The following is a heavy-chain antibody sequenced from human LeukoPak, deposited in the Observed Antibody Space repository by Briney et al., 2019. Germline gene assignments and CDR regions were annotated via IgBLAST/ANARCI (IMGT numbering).Heavy chain of an antibody. CDR2: LYHSGST. D-gene: IGHD5-18*01. CDR3: ATAGQLWSYFDY. Sequence: SETLSLTCTVSGGSISFYYWNWIRQPPGKGLEWIGNLYHSGSTNYNPSLKSRAIISVDTSKNQFSLKLSSVTAADTAVYYCATAGQLWSYFDYWGQGTLVTVSS. V-gene: IGHV4-59*12. CDR1: GGSISFYY. J-gene: IGHJ4*02.